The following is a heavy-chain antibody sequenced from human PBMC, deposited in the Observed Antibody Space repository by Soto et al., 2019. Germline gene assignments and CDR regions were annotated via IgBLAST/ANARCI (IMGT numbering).Heavy chain of an antibody. CDR3: ARLGLGSASWYVDY. J-gene: IGHJ4*02. Sequence: QVQLVESGGGVVQPGRSLRLSYAGSGFTFKNYGMHWVRQAPGKGLEWVAVIWYDGSKKYYADSVKGRFTISRDNSKNTLYLEMNSLRVEDTAVYYCARLGLGSASWYVDYWGQGTLVTVPS. V-gene: IGHV3-33*01. CDR2: IWYDGSKK. CDR1: GFTFKNYG. D-gene: IGHD2-2*01.